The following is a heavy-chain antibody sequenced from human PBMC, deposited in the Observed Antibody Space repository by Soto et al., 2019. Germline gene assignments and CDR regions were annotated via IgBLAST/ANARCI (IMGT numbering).Heavy chain of an antibody. CDR2: INVYNGNT. CDR1: GYTFTNYG. J-gene: IGHJ5*02. D-gene: IGHD3-10*01. Sequence: ASVKVSCKASGYTFTNYGISWVRQAPGQGLEWMGWINVYNGNTKYVQKVQGRVTMTTDTSTSTAYMELRSLRSDDTAVYYCARGVGSGSYYNQYNWFDPWGQGTLVTVSS. CDR3: ARGVGSGSYYNQYNWFDP. V-gene: IGHV1-18*01.